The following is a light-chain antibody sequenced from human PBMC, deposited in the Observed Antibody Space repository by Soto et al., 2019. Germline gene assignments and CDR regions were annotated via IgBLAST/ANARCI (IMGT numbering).Light chain of an antibody. CDR1: QSVSSSY. CDR2: GAS. Sequence: EIVLTQSPGTLSLSPGERATLSCRAIQSVSSSYLAWYQQKPGQAPRLLIYGASSRATGIPDRFSGSGSATDFTLTISSLEPEDFAVYYCQQRNNWPPVTFGGGTKVDNK. CDR3: QQRNNWPPVT. J-gene: IGKJ4*01. V-gene: IGKV3D-20*02.